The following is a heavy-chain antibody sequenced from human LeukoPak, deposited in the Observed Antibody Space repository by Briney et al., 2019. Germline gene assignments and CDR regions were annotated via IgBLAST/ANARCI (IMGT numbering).Heavy chain of an antibody. CDR1: GGSISSGDYY. V-gene: IGHV4-61*08. CDR2: IYYSGST. CDR3: ARDRTYSSGWSQVDY. Sequence: PSETLSLTCTVSGGSISSGDYYWSWIRQPPGKGLEWIGYIYYSGSTNYNPSLKSRVTISVDTSKNQFSLKLSSVTAADTAVYYCARDRTYSSGWSQVDYWGQGTLVTVSS. D-gene: IGHD6-19*01. J-gene: IGHJ4*02.